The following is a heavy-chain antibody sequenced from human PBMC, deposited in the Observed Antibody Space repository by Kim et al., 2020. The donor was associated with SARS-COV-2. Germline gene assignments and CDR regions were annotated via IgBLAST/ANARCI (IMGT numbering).Heavy chain of an antibody. CDR2: IIPIFGTA. CDR3: ARESPHGASMVAQGYYYYGMDV. Sequence: SVKVSCKASGGTFSSYAISWVRQAPGQGLEWMGGIIPIFGTANYAQKFQGRVTITADESTSTAYMELSSLRSEDTAVYYCARESPHGASMVAQGYYYYGMDVWGQGTTVTVSS. V-gene: IGHV1-69*13. CDR1: GGTFSSYA. J-gene: IGHJ6*02. D-gene: IGHD5-12*01.